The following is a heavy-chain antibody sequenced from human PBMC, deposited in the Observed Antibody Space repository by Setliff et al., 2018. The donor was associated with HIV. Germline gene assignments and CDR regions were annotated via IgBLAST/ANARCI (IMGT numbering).Heavy chain of an antibody. J-gene: IGHJ4*02. Sequence: GGSLRLSCAASGFTVSSNYMTWVRQAPGKGLEWVSVIYSGGRTNYADSVKGRFTISRDNSKNTLYLQMNDLRAEDTAVYYCVKDVVKFWSGSGALDFWGPGTLVTVSS. CDR1: GFTVSSNY. CDR3: VKDVVKFWSGSGALDF. D-gene: IGHD3-3*01. V-gene: IGHV3-53*01. CDR2: IYSGGRT.